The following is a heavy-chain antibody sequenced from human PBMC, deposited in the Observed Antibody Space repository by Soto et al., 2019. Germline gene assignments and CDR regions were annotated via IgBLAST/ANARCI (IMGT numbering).Heavy chain of an antibody. D-gene: IGHD3-10*01. V-gene: IGHV1-69*02. CDR2: IIPNLGIA. CDR3: ARSVLLWFGELRAYGMDV. Sequence: QVQLVQSGAEVKKPGSSVKVSCKASGGTFSSYTISWVRQAPGQGLEWMGRIIPNLGIANYAQKFQGRVTITADKSTSTADMELSSLRSEDTAVYYCARSVLLWFGELRAYGMDVWGQGTTVTVSS. CDR1: GGTFSSYT. J-gene: IGHJ6*02.